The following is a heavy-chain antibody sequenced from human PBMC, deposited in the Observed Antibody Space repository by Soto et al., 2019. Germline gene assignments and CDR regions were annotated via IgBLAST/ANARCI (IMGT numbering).Heavy chain of an antibody. Sequence: GGSLRLSCAASGFTFDDYSMHWVRPAPGKGLECVSGISWNSDRIVYSDSVKGRCTISSDKXENVLSLYRTILRAEDTALYYRAEDINXRTTWNHAFXIWRQRTMVTVSS. CDR1: GFTFDDYS. CDR2: ISWNSDRI. V-gene: IGHV3-9*01. CDR3: AEDINXRTTWNHAFXI. J-gene: IGHJ3*02. D-gene: IGHD1-1*01.